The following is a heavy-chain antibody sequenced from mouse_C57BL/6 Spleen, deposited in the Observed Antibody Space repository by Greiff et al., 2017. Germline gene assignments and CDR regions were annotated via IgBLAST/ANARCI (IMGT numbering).Heavy chain of an antibody. V-gene: IGHV1-52*01. CDR3: ARSRGNPYFDY. Sequence: VKLQQPGAELVRPGSSVKLSCKASGYTFTSYWMHWVKQRPIQGLEWIGNIDPSDSETHYNQKFKDKATLTVDKSSSTAYMQLSSLTSEDSAVYYCARSRGNPYFDYWGQGTTLTVSS. D-gene: IGHD6-1*01. J-gene: IGHJ2*01. CDR2: IDPSDSET. CDR1: GYTFTSYW.